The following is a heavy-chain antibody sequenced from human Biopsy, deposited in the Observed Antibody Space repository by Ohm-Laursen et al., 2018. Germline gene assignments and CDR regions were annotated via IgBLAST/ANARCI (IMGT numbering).Heavy chain of an antibody. V-gene: IGHV4-59*01. Sequence: GTLSLTCTVSGGPLNSYYWSWIRQPPGKGLQWIGYVYYTGSTDYNPSLQSRVTISVDTSKNHFSLRLRSVTPADTAIYYCARDRGYYSDRTVPGYFDLWGRGTLVTVSS. CDR3: ARDRGYYSDRTVPGYFDL. CDR1: GGPLNSYY. CDR2: VYYTGST. D-gene: IGHD3-22*01. J-gene: IGHJ2*01.